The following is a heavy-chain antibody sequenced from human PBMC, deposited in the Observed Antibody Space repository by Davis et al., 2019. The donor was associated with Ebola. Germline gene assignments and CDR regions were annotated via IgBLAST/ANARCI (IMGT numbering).Heavy chain of an antibody. CDR3: AKDTSNIWFDI. D-gene: IGHD1-26*01. Sequence: GESLKISCAASGFSFSSYSMNWVRQAPGKGLEWVSTLGTSADTYYADSVKGRFTISRDNSKNTLYLQMYGLRVEDTAIYYCAKDTSNIWFDIWGQGTMVTVSS. J-gene: IGHJ3*02. CDR1: GFSFSSYS. CDR2: LGTSADT. V-gene: IGHV3-23*01.